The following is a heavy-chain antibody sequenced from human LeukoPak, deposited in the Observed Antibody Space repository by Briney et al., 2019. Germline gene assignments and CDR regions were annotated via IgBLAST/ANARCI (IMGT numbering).Heavy chain of an antibody. J-gene: IGHJ4*02. V-gene: IGHV3-7*01. CDR2: INQDGSEK. CDR1: GFTFSTYW. Sequence: GGSLRLSCAASGFTFSTYWMNWVRQAPGKGLEWVANINQDGSEKNYVDSVKGRFTISRDNARNSLYLQMNSLRAEDTAVYYCAKDLLLAVAGFFDYWGQGTLVTVSS. D-gene: IGHD6-19*01. CDR3: AKDLLLAVAGFFDY.